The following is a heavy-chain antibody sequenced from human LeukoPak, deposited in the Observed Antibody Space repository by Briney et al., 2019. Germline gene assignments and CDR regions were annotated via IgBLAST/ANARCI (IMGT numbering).Heavy chain of an antibody. CDR3: VTTLWE. CDR1: GFTFSTYA. V-gene: IGHV3-7*02. CDR2: IKEDGSEK. Sequence: PGGSLRLSCAASGFTFSTYAMSWVRQAPGKGLEWVANIKEDGSEKHYVDSVRGRFTISRDNAKNSLYLQMNSLRAEDTAVYYCVTTLWEGGQGTMVTVSS. J-gene: IGHJ3*01. D-gene: IGHD1-26*01.